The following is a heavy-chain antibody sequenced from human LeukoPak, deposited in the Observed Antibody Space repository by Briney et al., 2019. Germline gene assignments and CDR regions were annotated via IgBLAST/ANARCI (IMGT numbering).Heavy chain of an antibody. CDR3: ARDKLEGIAAAGPERGPVAFDI. J-gene: IGHJ3*02. CDR2: IFYSEST. Sequence: SETLSLTCTVSGGSISTSSYYRGWVRQPPGKGLEWIGNIFYSESTYYSPSLKSRVTISLDTSRNQFSLKLNSVTAADTAVYYCARDKLEGIAAAGPERGPVAFDIWGQGTMVTVSS. D-gene: IGHD6-13*01. V-gene: IGHV4-39*07. CDR1: GGSISTSSYY.